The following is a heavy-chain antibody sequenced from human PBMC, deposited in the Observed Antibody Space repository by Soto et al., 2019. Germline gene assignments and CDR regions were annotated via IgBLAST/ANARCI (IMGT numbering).Heavy chain of an antibody. V-gene: IGHV3-21*01. Sequence: GGSLRLSCAASGFTFSSYSMSWVRHAPGKGLEWVSSISSSSSYIYYADSVKGRFTISRDNAKNSLYLQMNSLRAEDTAVYYCARDGYYYGSGSYSGYYYYGMDVWGQGTTVTVSS. CDR1: GFTFSSYS. CDR2: ISSSSSYI. J-gene: IGHJ6*02. D-gene: IGHD3-10*01. CDR3: ARDGYYYGSGSYSGYYYYGMDV.